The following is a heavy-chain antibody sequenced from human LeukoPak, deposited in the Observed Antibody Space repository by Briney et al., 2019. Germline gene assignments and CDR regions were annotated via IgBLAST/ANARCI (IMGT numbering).Heavy chain of an antibody. CDR3: ARDLGVVVPAAIDY. V-gene: IGHV1-18*01. CDR1: GYTCTSYG. Sequence: GASVKVSCKASGYTCTSYGISWVRQAPGQGLEWMGWISAYNGNTNYAQKLQGRVTMTTDTSTSTAYMELRSLRSDDTAVYYCARDLGVVVPAAIDYWGQGTLVTVSS. CDR2: ISAYNGNT. J-gene: IGHJ4*02. D-gene: IGHD2-2*01.